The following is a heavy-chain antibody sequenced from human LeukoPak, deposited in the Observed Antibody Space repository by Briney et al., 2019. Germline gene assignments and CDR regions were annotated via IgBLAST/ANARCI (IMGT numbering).Heavy chain of an antibody. V-gene: IGHV1-69*04. D-gene: IGHD3-3*01. Sequence: GASVKVSCKASGGTFSSYAISWVRQAPGQGLEWMGRIIPILGIANYTQKLQGRVTITVDKSTSTAYMELSSLRSEDTAVYYCARSPGDFWSGYSYNWFDPWGQGTLVTVSS. CDR3: ARSPGDFWSGYSYNWFDP. J-gene: IGHJ5*02. CDR2: IIPILGIA. CDR1: GGTFSSYA.